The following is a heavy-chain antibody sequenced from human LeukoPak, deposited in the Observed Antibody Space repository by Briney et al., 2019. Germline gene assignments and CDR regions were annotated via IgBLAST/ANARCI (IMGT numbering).Heavy chain of an antibody. CDR3: ASLRYSSGWYLRAWDY. CDR2: INHSGST. V-gene: IGHV4-34*01. CDR1: GGSFSGYY. D-gene: IGHD6-19*01. Sequence: SETLSLTCAVYGGSFSGYYWSWIHQPPGKGLEWIGEINHSGSTNYNPSLKSRVTISVDTSKNQFSLKLSSVTAADTAVYYCASLRYSSGWYLRAWDYWGQGTLVTVSS. J-gene: IGHJ4*02.